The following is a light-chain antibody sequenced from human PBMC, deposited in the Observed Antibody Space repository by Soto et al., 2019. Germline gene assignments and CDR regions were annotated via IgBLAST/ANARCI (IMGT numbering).Light chain of an antibody. CDR2: DAS. Sequence: EIQMTQSPSTLSKTVGDRVTITCRASQSISRWVAWYQQKPGKAPKLLIYDASNLESGVPARFSGSGSGTEFTLTIRSLQPDDFATYYCQQYDSYWTFGQGTKV. CDR1: QSISRW. V-gene: IGKV1-5*01. CDR3: QQYDSYWT. J-gene: IGKJ1*01.